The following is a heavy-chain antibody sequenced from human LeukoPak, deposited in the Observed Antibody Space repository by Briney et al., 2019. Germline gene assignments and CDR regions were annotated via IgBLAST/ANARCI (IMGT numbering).Heavy chain of an antibody. CDR1: GYTFTSYA. J-gene: IGHJ3*02. V-gene: IGHV1-3*01. Sequence: ASVKVSCKASGYTFTSYAMHWVRQAPGQRLGWMRWINAGNGNTKYSQKFQGRVTITRDTSASTAYMELSSLRSEDTAVYYCAAGIAVAGYDALDIWGQGTMVTVSS. CDR2: INAGNGNT. CDR3: AAGIAVAGYDALDI. D-gene: IGHD6-19*01.